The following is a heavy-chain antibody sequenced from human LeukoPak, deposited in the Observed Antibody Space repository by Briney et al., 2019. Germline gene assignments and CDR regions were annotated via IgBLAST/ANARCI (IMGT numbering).Heavy chain of an antibody. D-gene: IGHD2-15*01. CDR1: GFTFSIYE. Sequence: GGSLRLSCVASGFTFSIYEMNWVRQSPGKGLEWLSYIGSSDSTTHYADSVKGRFTISRDNSKNTLYLQMNSLRAEDTAVYYCAKGFVVVVSATQSSWFDPWGQGTLVTVSS. CDR2: IGSSDSTT. CDR3: AKGFVVVVSATQSSWFDP. J-gene: IGHJ5*02. V-gene: IGHV3-48*03.